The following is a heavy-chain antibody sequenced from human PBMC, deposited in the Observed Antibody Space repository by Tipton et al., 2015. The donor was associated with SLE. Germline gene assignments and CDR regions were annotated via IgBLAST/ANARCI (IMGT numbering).Heavy chain of an antibody. J-gene: IGHJ5*02. CDR2: MNPNSGNT. CDR1: GYTFTSYG. CDR3: ARADYGDYDNWFDP. D-gene: IGHD4-17*01. Sequence: QSGPEVKKPGASVKVSCKASGYTFTSYGISWVRQASGQGLEWMGWMNPNSGNTGYAQNFQGRVTMTRDTSISTAYMELSSLTSEDTAVYYCARADYGDYDNWFDPWGQGTLVTVSS. V-gene: IGHV1-8*02.